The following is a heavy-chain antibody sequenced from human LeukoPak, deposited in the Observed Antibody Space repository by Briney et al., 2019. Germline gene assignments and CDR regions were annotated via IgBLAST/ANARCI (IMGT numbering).Heavy chain of an antibody. D-gene: IGHD6-19*01. CDR2: LDWDDGK. CDR1: GFSLSTSGMC. V-gene: IGHV2-70*11. CDR3: ARMNIAVPGTKGALDY. J-gene: IGHJ4*02. Sequence: ESGPALVKPTQTLTMTCSFSGFSLSTSGMCVSRVRQPPGKALEWLARLDWDDGKYYTTSLKTRLTISRDTSKNQVVLTMTNMDPVDTATYYCARMNIAVPGTKGALDYWGQGALVTVSS.